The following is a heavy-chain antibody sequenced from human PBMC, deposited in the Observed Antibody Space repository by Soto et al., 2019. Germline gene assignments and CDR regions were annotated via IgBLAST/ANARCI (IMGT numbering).Heavy chain of an antibody. D-gene: IGHD2-2*02. CDR1: GFGFSNYQ. CDR3: ARGDCKTSCYIGF. V-gene: IGHV3-48*03. Sequence: EVQLVESGGGLVQPGGSLRLSCAASGFGFSNYQMNWVRQAPGKGLEWVSYITSSGGATMYADSVKGRFTISRDNAKDSLYLQMNSLRVEDMAVYYCARGDCKTSCYIGFWGQGALVSVSS. J-gene: IGHJ4*02. CDR2: ITSSGGAT.